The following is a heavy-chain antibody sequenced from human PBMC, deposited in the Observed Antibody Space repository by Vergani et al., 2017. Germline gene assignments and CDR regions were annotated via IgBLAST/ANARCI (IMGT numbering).Heavy chain of an antibody. CDR3: AVRPRVNLVGGEIVTKRTFDY. CDR2: INNDGHT. J-gene: IGHJ4*02. Sequence: QVQLQQWGAGVVKPSGTLSLTCAVFGESFSSFYWSWIRQPPGKGLEWIGEINNDGHTNYNPSLESRVTVLRDTEKNQFTWNLMSVTAADTAMYYCAVRPRVNLVGGEIVTKRTFDYWSQGSLVTVSS. V-gene: IGHV4-34*02. D-gene: IGHD3-10*01. CDR1: GESFSSFY.